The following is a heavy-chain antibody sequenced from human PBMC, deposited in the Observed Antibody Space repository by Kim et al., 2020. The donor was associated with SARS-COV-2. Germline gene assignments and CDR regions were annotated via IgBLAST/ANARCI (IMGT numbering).Heavy chain of an antibody. J-gene: IGHJ4*02. D-gene: IGHD6-13*01. CDR2: TYYRSKWSN. CDR1: GDSVSSNSAV. CDR3: ARERVAAAGRVFDY. V-gene: IGHV6-1*01. Sequence: SQTLSLTCAISGDSVSSNSAVWNWLRQSPSRGVEWLGRTYYRSKWSNDYAVSVKSRITINPDTSKNQFSLQLNSVTPEDTAVYYCARERVAAAGRVFDYWGQGTLVTVSS.